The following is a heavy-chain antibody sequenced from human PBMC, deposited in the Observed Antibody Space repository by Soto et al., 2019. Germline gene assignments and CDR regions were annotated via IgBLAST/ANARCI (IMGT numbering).Heavy chain of an antibody. CDR2: INPNSGGT. CDR1: GYTFTGYY. V-gene: IGHV1-2*04. D-gene: IGHD4-17*01. Sequence: QVQLVQSGAEVQKPGASVKVSCKASGYTFTGYYMHWVRQAPGQGLEWMGWINPNSGGTNYAQKFQGWVTMTRDTSISTAYMELSRLRSDDTAVYYCARDPVQYGDYLYYFDYWGQGTLVTVSS. J-gene: IGHJ4*02. CDR3: ARDPVQYGDYLYYFDY.